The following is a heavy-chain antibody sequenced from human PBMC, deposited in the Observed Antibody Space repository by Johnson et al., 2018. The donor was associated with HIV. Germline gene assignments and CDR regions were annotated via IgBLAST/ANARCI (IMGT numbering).Heavy chain of an antibody. CDR3: AKGLGRAAAGTRNAFDI. V-gene: IGHV3-74*02. Sequence: MQLVESGGGLVQPGGSLRLSCAASGFTFSSYWMHWVRQAPGKGLVWVSRINSDGSSSNYADSVKGRFTISRDNAKNTLYLQMNSLRAEDTAVYYCAKGLGRAAAGTRNAFDIWGQGTMVTVSS. D-gene: IGHD6-13*01. J-gene: IGHJ3*02. CDR2: INSDGSSS. CDR1: GFTFSSYW.